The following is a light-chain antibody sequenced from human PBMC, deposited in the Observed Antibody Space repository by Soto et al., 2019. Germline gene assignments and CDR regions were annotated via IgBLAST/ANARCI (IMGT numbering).Light chain of an antibody. V-gene: IGKV3-11*01. CDR2: GTS. Sequence: IVLTQSPATLSVSPGDPAPLSCRAHQSVSSNLAWYQQKPGQAPRLLIYGTSSRATGIPDRFSGSGSGTDFTLTISSLEPEDFAVYYCQQRNSWPPTFTFGQGTRLENK. CDR1: QSVSSN. J-gene: IGKJ5*01. CDR3: QQRNSWPPTFT.